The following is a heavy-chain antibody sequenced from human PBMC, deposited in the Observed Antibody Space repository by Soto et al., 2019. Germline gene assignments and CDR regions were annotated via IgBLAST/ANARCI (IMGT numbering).Heavy chain of an antibody. CDR3: ARHVIGYSYGVFDY. D-gene: IGHD5-18*01. J-gene: IGHJ4*02. V-gene: IGHV4-39*01. CDR2: LYYGGST. CDR1: IDSIITSSHY. Sequence: SETLSLTCSVSIDSIITSSHYWGWIRQPPGKGLEWIGSLYYGGSTYYNPSLRSRLTIAVDASKNQLSLKLTSVTAADTAVYFCARHVIGYSYGVFDYWGQGTLVTVSS.